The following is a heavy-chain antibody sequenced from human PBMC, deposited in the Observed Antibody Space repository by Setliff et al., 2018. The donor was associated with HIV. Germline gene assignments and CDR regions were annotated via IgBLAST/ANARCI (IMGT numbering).Heavy chain of an antibody. D-gene: IGHD2-15*01. CDR3: AKTLVVVASPLDF. V-gene: IGHV3-23*01. CDR2: ISDSGGST. CDR1: GFTFSSYA. J-gene: IGHJ4*02. Sequence: GGSLRLSCAASGFTFSSYAMSWVRQAPGKGLEWVSTISDSGGSTYYADSVKGRFTISRDNSKNTLYLQMNSLRAEDTAVYYCAKTLVVVASPLDFWGQGTLVTVSS.